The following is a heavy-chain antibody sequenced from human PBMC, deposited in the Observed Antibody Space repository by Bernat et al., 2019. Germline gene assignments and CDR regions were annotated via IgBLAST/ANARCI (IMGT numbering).Heavy chain of an antibody. V-gene: IGHV3-53*01. J-gene: IGHJ4*02. CDR2: IYSGGST. CDR3: ARGLGLTPS. CDR1: GFTVSNNY. Sequence: VQLVESGGGVVQPGRSLRLSCAASGFTVSNNYMSWVRQAPGKGLEWVSVIYSGGSTYYADTVKGRFTISRDNSKNTLYLQMNSRRAEDTAGYYGARGLGLTPSWGQGTLVTVSS.